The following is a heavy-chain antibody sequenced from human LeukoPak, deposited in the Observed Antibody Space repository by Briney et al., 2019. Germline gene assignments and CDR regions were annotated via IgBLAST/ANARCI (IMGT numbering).Heavy chain of an antibody. CDR3: ARAPEPIYCSSTSCYTDYFDY. D-gene: IGHD2-2*02. J-gene: IGHJ4*02. V-gene: IGHV4-39*07. Sequence: PSETLSLTCTVSGGSISSSSYYWGWIRQPPGKGLEWIGSIYYSGSTYYNPSLKSRVTISVDTSKNQFSLKLSSVTAADTAVYYCARAPEPIYCSSTSCYTDYFDYWGQGTLVTVSS. CDR2: IYYSGST. CDR1: GGSISSSSYY.